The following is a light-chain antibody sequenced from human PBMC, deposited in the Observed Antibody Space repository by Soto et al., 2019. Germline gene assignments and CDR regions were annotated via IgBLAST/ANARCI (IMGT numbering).Light chain of an antibody. V-gene: IGLV1-40*01. CDR1: SSNIGAGYD. CDR2: GNS. J-gene: IGLJ1*01. Sequence: QSVLTQPPSVSGAPGQRVTISCTGSSSNIGAGYDVHWYQQLPGTAPKLLIYGNSNRPSGVPDRFSGSKSGTSASLAITGLQAEDDAYYSSKSYDSLQSWNYVFGTGTQLTVL. CDR3: KSYDSLQSWNYV.